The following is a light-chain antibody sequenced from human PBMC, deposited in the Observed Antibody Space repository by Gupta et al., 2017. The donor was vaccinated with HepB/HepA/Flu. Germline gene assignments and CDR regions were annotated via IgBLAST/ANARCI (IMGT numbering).Light chain of an antibody. V-gene: IGLV1-44*01. J-gene: IGLJ3*02. CDR2: TVN. Sequence: QSVLTQPPSASGTPGQRVTISCSGSTSNIGSNTVNWYQQLPGTAPKLLIYTVNQRPSGVPDRFSGSKSGTSASLATSGLQSEDEADYYCAAWDDSLNGLVFGGGTKLTVL. CDR1: TSNIGSNT. CDR3: AAWDDSLNGLV.